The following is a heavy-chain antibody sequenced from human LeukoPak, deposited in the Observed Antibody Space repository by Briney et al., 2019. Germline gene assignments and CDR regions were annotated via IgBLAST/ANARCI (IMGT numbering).Heavy chain of an antibody. V-gene: IGHV3-30*18. Sequence: PGGSLRLSCAASGFTFSSYGMHWVRQAPGKGLEWVAVISYDGSNKYYADSVKGRFTISRDNSKNTLYLQMNSLRAEDTAVYYCAKGRRYCSSTSCYTNSLLDCWGQGTLVTVSS. D-gene: IGHD2-2*02. CDR2: ISYDGSNK. CDR3: AKGRRYCSSTSCYTNSLLDC. J-gene: IGHJ4*02. CDR1: GFTFSSYG.